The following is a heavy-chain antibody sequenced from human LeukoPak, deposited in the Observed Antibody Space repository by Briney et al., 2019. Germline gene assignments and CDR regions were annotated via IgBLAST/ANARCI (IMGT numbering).Heavy chain of an antibody. CDR3: ATASRLRYYYGMDV. V-gene: IGHV4-30-4*08. CDR2: IYYSGST. CDR1: GGSISSGGYY. J-gene: IGHJ6*02. D-gene: IGHD3-9*01. Sequence: SETLSLTCTVSGGSISSGGYYWSWIRQHPGKGLEWIGYIYYSGSTYYNPSLKSRVTISVDTSKNQFSLKLSSVTAADTAVYYCATASRLRYYYGMDVWGQGTTVTVSS.